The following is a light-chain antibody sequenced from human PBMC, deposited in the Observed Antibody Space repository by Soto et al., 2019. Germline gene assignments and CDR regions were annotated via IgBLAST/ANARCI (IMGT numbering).Light chain of an antibody. V-gene: IGKV3-20*01. Sequence: ESVLTQSPGTLSLSPGERATLICRASQSVSSTYLAWYQQKPGQAPRLLIYGASSRATGIPDRFSGSGSGTDFTLTISRLEPEDFAVYYCQQYGSSPRTFGQGTKMEIK. CDR2: GAS. J-gene: IGKJ1*01. CDR3: QQYGSSPRT. CDR1: QSVSSTY.